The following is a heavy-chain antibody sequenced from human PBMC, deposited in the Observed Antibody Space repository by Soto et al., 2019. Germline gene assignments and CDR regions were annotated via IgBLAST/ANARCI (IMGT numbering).Heavy chain of an antibody. J-gene: IGHJ3*02. CDR3: TPDVEQGHLITMILDAFDI. CDR1: GFTFSNAW. D-gene: IGHD3-22*01. Sequence: GGSLRLSCAASGFTFSNAWMSWVRQAPGKGLEWVGRIKSKTDGGTTDYAAPVKGRFTISRDDSKNTLYLQMNSLKTEDTALYYWTPDVEQGHLITMILDAFDIWCKGTMVTVS. V-gene: IGHV3-15*01. CDR2: IKSKTDGGTT.